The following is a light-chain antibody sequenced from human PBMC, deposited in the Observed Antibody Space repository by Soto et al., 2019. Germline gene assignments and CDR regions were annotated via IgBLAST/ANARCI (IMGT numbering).Light chain of an antibody. CDR3: QQRSNWLIT. V-gene: IGKV3-11*01. CDR2: DAS. CDR1: QSVSSY. J-gene: IGKJ5*01. Sequence: EIVLTQSPAPLSLSPGERATLSCRASQSVSSYLAWYQQKPGQAPRLLIYDASNRATGIPARFSGSWSGTDCTLTISSLEPEDVAVYYCQQRSNWLITLCQGTRLEIK.